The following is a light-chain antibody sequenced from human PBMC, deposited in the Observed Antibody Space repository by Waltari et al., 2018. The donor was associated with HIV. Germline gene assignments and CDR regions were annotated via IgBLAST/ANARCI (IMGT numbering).Light chain of an antibody. CDR2: GAS. V-gene: IGKV3-15*01. CDR1: QSVSSN. J-gene: IGKJ3*01. CDR3: QQYNNWPPLFT. Sequence: EIVMTQSPATLFVPPGERATLSCRASQSVSSNLAWYQQKPGQAPRPLIYGASTRATGIPARFSGSGSGTEFTLTISSLQSEDFAVYYCQQYNNWPPLFTFGPGTKVDIK.